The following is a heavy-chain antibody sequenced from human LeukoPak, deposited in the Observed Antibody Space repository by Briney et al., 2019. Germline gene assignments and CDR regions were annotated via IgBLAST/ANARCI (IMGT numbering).Heavy chain of an antibody. D-gene: IGHD6-19*01. Sequence: GGSLRLSCAASGFTFSSYGMHWVRQAPGKGLEWVAVISYDGSNKYYADSVKGRFTISRDNSKNTLYLQMNSLRAEDTAVYYCAKSRYSSGWYYFDYWGQGTLVTVSS. CDR2: ISYDGSNK. J-gene: IGHJ4*02. CDR3: AKSRYSSGWYYFDY. CDR1: GFTFSSYG. V-gene: IGHV3-30*18.